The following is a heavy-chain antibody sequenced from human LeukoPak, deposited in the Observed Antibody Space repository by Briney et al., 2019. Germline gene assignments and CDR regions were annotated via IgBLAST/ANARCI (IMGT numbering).Heavy chain of an antibody. CDR3: ARRAGGYSHPYDY. CDR1: GFTFSNYA. J-gene: IGHJ4*02. Sequence: GGSLRLSCAASGFTFSNYAMSWVRQAPGKGLEWVSAINDSGGSTYYADSVKGRFTISRDNSKNTLYLQMNSLRAEDTAVYYCARRAGGYSHPYDYWGQGTLVTVSS. D-gene: IGHD4-23*01. CDR2: INDSGGST. V-gene: IGHV3-23*01.